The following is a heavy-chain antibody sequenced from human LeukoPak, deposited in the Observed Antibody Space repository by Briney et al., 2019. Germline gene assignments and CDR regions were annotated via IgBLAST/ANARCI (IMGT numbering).Heavy chain of an antibody. Sequence: ASVKVSCKASGYTSTRYYMHWVRQAPGQGLEWMGIINPSGGSTSYAQKFQGRVTMTRDTSTSTVSMELSSLRSEDTAVYYCARDSTMVRGVPLYYFDYWGQGTLVTVSS. V-gene: IGHV1-46*01. D-gene: IGHD3-10*01. CDR2: INPSGGST. CDR1: GYTSTRYY. J-gene: IGHJ4*02. CDR3: ARDSTMVRGVPLYYFDY.